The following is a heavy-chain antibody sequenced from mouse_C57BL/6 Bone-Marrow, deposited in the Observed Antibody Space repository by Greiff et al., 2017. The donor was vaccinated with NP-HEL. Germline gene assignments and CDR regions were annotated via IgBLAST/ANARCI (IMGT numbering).Heavy chain of an antibody. Sequence: QVQLQQPGAELVRPGSSVKLSCKASGYTFTSYWMHWVKQRPIQGLEWIGNIDPSDSETHYNQQFKDKATLTVDKSSSTAYMQLSSLTSEDSAVYYCARKITTVVATSRYFDVWGTGTTVTVSS. CDR1: GYTFTSYW. V-gene: IGHV1-52*01. CDR2: IDPSDSET. J-gene: IGHJ1*03. CDR3: ARKITTVVATSRYFDV. D-gene: IGHD1-1*01.